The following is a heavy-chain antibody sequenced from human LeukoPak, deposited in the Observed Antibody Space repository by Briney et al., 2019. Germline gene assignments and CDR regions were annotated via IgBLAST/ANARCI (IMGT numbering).Heavy chain of an antibody. CDR2: INPSGGRT. CDR1: GYTFTSYH. D-gene: IGHD3-10*01. J-gene: IGHJ3*02. V-gene: IGHV1-46*01. Sequence: ASVKVSCKASGYTFTSYHIHWVRQAPGQGLEWMGIINPSGGRTSYAQKFQGRVTMTRDMFASTAYMELSSLRSEDMAVYYCARGQYYYASGSSFLKRGVSAFDIWGQGTMVTVSS. CDR3: ARGQYYYASGSSFLKRGVSAFDI.